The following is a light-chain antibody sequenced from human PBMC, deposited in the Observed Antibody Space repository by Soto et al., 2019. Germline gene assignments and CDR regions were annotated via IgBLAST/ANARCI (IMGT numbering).Light chain of an antibody. CDR2: GAS. CDR1: QTVSSNY. Sequence: EIVLTQSPGTLSLSPGEVATLSFCASQTVSSNYLAWYQQRPGQAPRLIIYGASSRATGIPDRFSGSGSGTDFTLTISRLEPEDFATYYCQQSGSSPITFGQGTRLEIK. V-gene: IGKV3-20*01. J-gene: IGKJ5*01. CDR3: QQSGSSPIT.